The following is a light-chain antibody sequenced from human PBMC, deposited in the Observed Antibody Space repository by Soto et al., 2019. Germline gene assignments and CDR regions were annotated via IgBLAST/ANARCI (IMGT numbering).Light chain of an antibody. CDR1: QSVTGN. J-gene: IGKJ2*03. V-gene: IGKV3-15*01. Sequence: EIVMTQSPATLSVSPGERATLSCRASQSVTGNLAWYQRKPGQAPRLLMYGSSVRATGIPARFSGSGSGTDYRLTISSLQSEDSAVFYCQQYNNWYSFGQGTKLEIK. CDR2: GSS. CDR3: QQYNNWYS.